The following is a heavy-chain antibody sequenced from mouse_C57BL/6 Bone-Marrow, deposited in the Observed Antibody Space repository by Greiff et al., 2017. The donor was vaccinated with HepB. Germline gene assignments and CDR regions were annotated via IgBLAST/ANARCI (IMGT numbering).Heavy chain of an antibody. CDR3: ARGAYYGSSPNV. CDR1: GYAFSSSW. J-gene: IGHJ1*03. Sequence: VKLQQSGPELVKPGASVKISCKASGYAFSSSWMNWVKQRPGKGLEWIGRIYPGDGDTNYNGKFKGKATLTADKSSSTAYMQLSSLTSEDSAVYFCARGAYYGSSPNVWGTGTTVTVSS. D-gene: IGHD1-1*01. V-gene: IGHV1-82*01. CDR2: IYPGDGDT.